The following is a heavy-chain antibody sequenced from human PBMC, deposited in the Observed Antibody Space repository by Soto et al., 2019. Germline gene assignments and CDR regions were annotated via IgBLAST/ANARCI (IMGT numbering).Heavy chain of an antibody. D-gene: IGHD1-20*01. V-gene: IGHV1-3*05. CDR3: ARGITLPTPLDY. J-gene: IGHJ4*02. Sequence: QVQLVQSGAEEKKPGASVKVSCKASGYTFTSYAMHWVRQAPGQRPEWMGWINAGNGNTKYSQKFQGRVTITRDTSASTAYMELSSLRSEDTGVEYCARGITLPTPLDYWGQGTLVTVSS. CDR1: GYTFTSYA. CDR2: INAGNGNT.